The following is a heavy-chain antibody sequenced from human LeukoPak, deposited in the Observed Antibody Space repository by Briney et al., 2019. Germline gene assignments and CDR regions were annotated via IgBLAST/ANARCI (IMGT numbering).Heavy chain of an antibody. V-gene: IGHV4-39*07. J-gene: IGHJ4*02. Sequence: SETLSLTCTVSGGSVSSGSYYWGWIRQPPGKGLEWIGSIYYRGNSYYNPSLKSRVTISVDTSKNHFSLKLRSVTAADTAVYYCAKDHYDSSGYPFDYWGRGTLVTVSS. CDR2: IYYRGNS. CDR1: GGSVSSGSYY. D-gene: IGHD3-22*01. CDR3: AKDHYDSSGYPFDY.